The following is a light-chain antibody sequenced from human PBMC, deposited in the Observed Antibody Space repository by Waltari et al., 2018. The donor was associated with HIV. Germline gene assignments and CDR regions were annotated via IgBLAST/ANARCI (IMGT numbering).Light chain of an antibody. CDR3: QQYHTIPQT. J-gene: IGKJ1*01. CDR2: WAF. CDR1: QRVLASYNDKDE. Sequence: EIVMTQYTDTQAVSLGERATINCKSSQRVLASYNDKDELAWYQKKLGLPPKRLIYWAFDRQGGVPDRFSGSVSGTEFPLTIIRLQPEDVAVYFCQQYHTIPQTFGQGTKVEI. V-gene: IGKV4-1*01.